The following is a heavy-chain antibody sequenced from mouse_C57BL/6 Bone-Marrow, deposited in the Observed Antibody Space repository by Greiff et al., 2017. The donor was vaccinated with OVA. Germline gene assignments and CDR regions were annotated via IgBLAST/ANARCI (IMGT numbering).Heavy chain of an antibody. Sequence: QVQLQQPGAELVRPGSSVKLSCKASGYTFTSYWMHWVKQRPIQGLEWIGNIDPSDSATHYNQKFKDKATLTVDKSSSTAYMQLSSLTSEDSAVYYCAMMRAYYFDYWGQGTTLTVSS. CDR3: AMMRAYYFDY. V-gene: IGHV1-52*01. CDR2: IDPSDSAT. CDR1: GYTFTSYW. J-gene: IGHJ2*01. D-gene: IGHD3-3*01.